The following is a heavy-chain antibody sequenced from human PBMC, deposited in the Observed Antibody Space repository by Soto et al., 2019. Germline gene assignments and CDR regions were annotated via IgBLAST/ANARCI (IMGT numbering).Heavy chain of an antibody. CDR3: ARYSCYYDSSGYYYYYYYGMDV. CDR2: ISAYNGNT. J-gene: IGHJ6*02. V-gene: IGHV1-18*01. CDR1: GYTFTSYG. D-gene: IGHD3-22*01. Sequence: QVQLVQSGAEVKKPGASVKVSCKASGYTFTSYGISWVRQAPGQGLEWMGWISAYNGNTNYAQKLQGRVTMTTDTSTSTAYMELRSLRSDDTAVYYCARYSCYYDSSGYYYYYYYGMDVWGQGTTVTVSS.